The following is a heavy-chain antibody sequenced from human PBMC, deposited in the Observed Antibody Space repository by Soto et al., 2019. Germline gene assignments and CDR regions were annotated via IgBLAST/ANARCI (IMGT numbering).Heavy chain of an antibody. Sequence: PSETLSLTCTVYGDSMRSFYWSWMRQPPGKGLEWIGNIYYSGSTNYNPSRKSRVTMSVDMSRNQVSLKLSSVTAADTAVYYCTRVGGYYGDYPNFDYWGQGALVTVSS. D-gene: IGHD4-17*01. CDR2: IYYSGST. J-gene: IGHJ4*02. CDR3: TRVGGYYGDYPNFDY. CDR1: GDSMRSFY. V-gene: IGHV4-59*01.